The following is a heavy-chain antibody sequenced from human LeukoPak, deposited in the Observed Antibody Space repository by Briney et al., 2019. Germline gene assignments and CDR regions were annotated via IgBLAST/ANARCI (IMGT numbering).Heavy chain of an antibody. V-gene: IGHV4-59*01. J-gene: IGHJ4*02. CDR1: GVSISNYY. CDR3: ATKKTTPRSGFDY. D-gene: IGHD6-25*01. Sequence: PSETLSLTCTVSGVSISNYYLSWIRQPPGQGLEWIGHIYFIGNTNYNASLKSRVTISLDTSKNHFSLKLTSVTAADTAIYYCATKKTTPRSGFDYWGQGTLVTVSS. CDR2: IYFIGNT.